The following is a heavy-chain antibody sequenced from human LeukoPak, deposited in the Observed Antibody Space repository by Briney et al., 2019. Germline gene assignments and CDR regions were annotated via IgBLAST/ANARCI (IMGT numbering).Heavy chain of an antibody. CDR1: GFTFSSYW. V-gene: IGHV3-7*01. CDR2: IKQDGSEK. Sequence: GGSLRLSCAASGFTFSSYWMSWVRQAPGKGLEWVANIKQDGSEKYYVDSVKGRFTTSRDNAKNSLYLQMNSLRAEDTAVYYCAKEGDSSSGDYWGQGTLVTVSS. J-gene: IGHJ4*02. CDR3: AKEGDSSSGDY. D-gene: IGHD3-22*01.